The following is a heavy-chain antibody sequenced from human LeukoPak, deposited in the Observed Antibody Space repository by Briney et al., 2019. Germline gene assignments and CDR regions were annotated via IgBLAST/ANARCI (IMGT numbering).Heavy chain of an antibody. J-gene: IGHJ4*02. CDR3: ARTIPPYSSSSGGYFDY. Sequence: SETLSLTCTVSGGSISSSSYYWGWIRQPPGKGLEWIGSIYYSGSTYYNPSLKSRVTISVDTSKNQFSLKLSSVTAADTAVYYCARTIPPYSSSSGGYFDYWGQGTLVTVSS. CDR1: GGSISSSSYY. V-gene: IGHV4-39*01. D-gene: IGHD6-6*01. CDR2: IYYSGST.